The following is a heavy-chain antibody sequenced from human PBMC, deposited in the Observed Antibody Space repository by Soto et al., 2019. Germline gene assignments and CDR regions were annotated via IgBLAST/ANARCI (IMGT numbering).Heavy chain of an antibody. Sequence: QVQLQQWGAGLLKPSETLSLTCAVYGGSFSGYYWSWIRQPPGKGLEWIGEINHSGSTNYNPSLKSRVTISVDTSKNQFSLKLSFVTAADTAVYYCARGLMTDYYYYYMDVWGKGTTVTVSS. CDR3: ARGLMTDYYYYYMDV. J-gene: IGHJ6*03. CDR1: GGSFSGYY. CDR2: INHSGST. V-gene: IGHV4-34*01.